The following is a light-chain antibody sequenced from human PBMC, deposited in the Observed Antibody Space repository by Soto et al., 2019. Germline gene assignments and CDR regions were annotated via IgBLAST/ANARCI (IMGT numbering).Light chain of an antibody. Sequence: EVVLTQSPGTLSLSPGERATLSCRTSQTVNNNYLGWYQQKPGQAPRLLIYGASSRATGIPDRISGSGSGKDFTLTISRLEPEDFAVYYCQQYGSSPETFGQGTKVEIK. J-gene: IGKJ1*01. CDR1: QTVNNNY. CDR3: QQYGSSPET. CDR2: GAS. V-gene: IGKV3-20*01.